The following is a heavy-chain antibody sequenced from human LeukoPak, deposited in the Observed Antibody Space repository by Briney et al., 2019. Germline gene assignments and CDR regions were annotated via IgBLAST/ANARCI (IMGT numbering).Heavy chain of an antibody. V-gene: IGHV1-2*02. J-gene: IGHJ6*03. Sequence: ASVKVSCKASGNTFTDYYIHWVRQAPGQGLEWMGWINPNSGGTNYAQKFQGRVTMTLDTSITTAYMELSRLTSDDTAVYYCAGGDPLPRDFYYYMDVWGKGTTITVSS. CDR2: INPNSGGT. CDR1: GNTFTDYY. D-gene: IGHD2-21*01. CDR3: AGGDPLPRDFYYYMDV.